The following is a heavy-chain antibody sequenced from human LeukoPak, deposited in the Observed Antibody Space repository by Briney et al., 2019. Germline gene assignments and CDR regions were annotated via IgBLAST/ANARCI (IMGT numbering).Heavy chain of an antibody. Sequence: GSLRLSCAASGFTFSSYAMSWVRQAPGKGLEWVSAISGSGGSTYYADSVKGRFTISRDNSKNTLYLQMNSLRAEDTAVYYCAKDSRTLAAAGSYYGMDVWGQGTTVTVSS. CDR1: GFTFSSYA. CDR2: ISGSGGST. J-gene: IGHJ6*02. D-gene: IGHD6-13*01. V-gene: IGHV3-23*01. CDR3: AKDSRTLAAAGSYYGMDV.